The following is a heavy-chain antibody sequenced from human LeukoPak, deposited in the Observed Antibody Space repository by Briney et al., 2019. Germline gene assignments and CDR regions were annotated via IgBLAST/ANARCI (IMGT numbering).Heavy chain of an antibody. CDR1: GFTFDDYA. CDR2: ISWNSGSI. Sequence: SLRHSCAASGFTFDDYAMHWVRQAPGKGLEWVSGISWNSGSIVYADSVKGRFTISRDNAKNSLYLQMNSLRAEDMALYYCAKDSQGYCSSTSCLDYWGQGTLVTVSS. D-gene: IGHD2-2*01. V-gene: IGHV3-9*03. CDR3: AKDSQGYCSSTSCLDY. J-gene: IGHJ4*02.